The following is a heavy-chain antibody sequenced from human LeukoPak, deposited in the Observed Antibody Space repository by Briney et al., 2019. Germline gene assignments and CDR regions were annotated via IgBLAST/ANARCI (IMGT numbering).Heavy chain of an antibody. Sequence: PSETLSLTCAVYGGSFSGYYWSWIRQPPGKGLEWIGEINHSGSTNYNPSLKSRVTISVDTSKNQFSLKLSSVTAADTAVYYCARVTYYYDSSGYYYVSYFDYWGQGTLVTVSS. CDR3: ARVTYYYDSSGYYYVSYFDY. D-gene: IGHD3-22*01. V-gene: IGHV4-34*01. CDR2: INHSGST. J-gene: IGHJ4*02. CDR1: GGSFSGYY.